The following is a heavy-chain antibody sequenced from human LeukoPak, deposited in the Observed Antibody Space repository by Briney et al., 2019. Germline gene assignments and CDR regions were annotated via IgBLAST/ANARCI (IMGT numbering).Heavy chain of an antibody. D-gene: IGHD3-9*01. J-gene: IGHJ4*02. CDR1: GDSVSSNSAA. Sequence: SQTLSLTCAISGDSVSSNSAAWSWIGQSPSRGLEWLGRTYYRSNWYNAYAASVKSRITINPDTSKNQFSLQLSSVTPEDTAVYYCATELLTPLDYWGQGTLVTVSS. CDR2: TYYRSNWYN. CDR3: ATELLTPLDY. V-gene: IGHV6-1*01.